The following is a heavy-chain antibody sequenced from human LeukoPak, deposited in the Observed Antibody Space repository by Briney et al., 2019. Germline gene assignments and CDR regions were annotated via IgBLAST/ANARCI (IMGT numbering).Heavy chain of an antibody. J-gene: IGHJ4*02. V-gene: IGHV1-18*01. Sequence: ASVKVPCKASGYTFTSYGISWVRQAPGQGLEWMGWISAYSGNTNYAQKFQGRVTMTTGTSTSTVYMELRSLTSDDTAVYYCARDEAAAGTFFDYWGQGTLVTVSS. CDR3: ARDEAAAGTFFDY. CDR2: ISAYSGNT. CDR1: GYTFTSYG. D-gene: IGHD6-13*01.